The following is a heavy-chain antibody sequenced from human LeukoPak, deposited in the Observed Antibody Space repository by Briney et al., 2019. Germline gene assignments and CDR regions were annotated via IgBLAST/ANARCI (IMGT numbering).Heavy chain of an antibody. CDR2: LYSGGSA. CDR3: ARHYHSSSWYNYFDY. CDR1: GFTVSSNY. V-gene: IGHV3-66*04. J-gene: IGHJ4*02. D-gene: IGHD6-13*01. Sequence: SGGSLRLSCAASGFTVSSNYMSWVRQAPGKGPEWASTLYSGGSAYYADSVKGRFTISRDNSKNTLYLQMNSLRAEDTAVYYRARHYHSSSWYNYFDYWGQGILVTVSS.